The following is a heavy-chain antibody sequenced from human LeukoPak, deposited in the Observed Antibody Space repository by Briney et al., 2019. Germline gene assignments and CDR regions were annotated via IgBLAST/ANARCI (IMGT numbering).Heavy chain of an antibody. Sequence: SETLSLTCTVSGVSISSAGSSWSWIRQHPGKGLEWIGYIYYSGSTYYNPSLKSRVTISLDTSKNQFSLRLSSVTAADTAVYYCARGSRSSDYWGQGTLVTVSS. CDR1: GVSISSAGSS. D-gene: IGHD2-2*01. J-gene: IGHJ4*02. CDR2: IYYSGST. CDR3: ARGSRSSDY. V-gene: IGHV4-31*03.